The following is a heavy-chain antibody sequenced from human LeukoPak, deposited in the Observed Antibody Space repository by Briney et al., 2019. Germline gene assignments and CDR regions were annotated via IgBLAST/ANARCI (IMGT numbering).Heavy chain of an antibody. CDR2: IYHSGST. V-gene: IGHV4-30-2*01. J-gene: IGHJ5*02. D-gene: IGHD2-2*01. CDR3: ARDVGGGYCSSTSCPWAWFDP. Sequence: PSETLSLTCAVSGGSISIGGYSWSWIQQPPGKGLEWIGYIYHSGSTYYNPSLKSRVTISVDRSKNQFSLKLSSVTAADTAVYYCARDVGGGYCSSTSCPWAWFDPWGQGTLVTVSS. CDR1: GGSISIGGYS.